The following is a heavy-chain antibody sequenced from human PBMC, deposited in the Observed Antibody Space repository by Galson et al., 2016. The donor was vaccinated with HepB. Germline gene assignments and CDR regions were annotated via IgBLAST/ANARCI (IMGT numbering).Heavy chain of an antibody. CDR2: ISCGGRNK. V-gene: IGHV3-30-3*01. D-gene: IGHD4-11*01. J-gene: IGHJ6*02. CDR1: GFTFSSYA. Sequence: SLRLSCAASGFTFSSYAMHWVRQAPGKGLEWLAVISCGGRNKYYADSVKGRFTVSRDDSKNTLYLQMNSLRPEDTAVYYCARNDYLTPYYYYGMDVWGQGTTVTVSS. CDR3: ARNDYLTPYYYYGMDV.